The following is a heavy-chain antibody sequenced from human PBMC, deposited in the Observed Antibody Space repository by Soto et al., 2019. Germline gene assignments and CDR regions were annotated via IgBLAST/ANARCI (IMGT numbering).Heavy chain of an antibody. CDR3: AKVYSSGLAHFDY. D-gene: IGHD6-19*01. CDR1: GFTFSSYA. Sequence: GGSLRLSCAASGFTFSSYAMRWVRQAPGKGLEWVSAISGSGGSTYYADSVKGRFTISRDNSKNTLYLQMNSLRAEDTAVYYCAKVYSSGLAHFDYWGQGTLVTVSS. J-gene: IGHJ4*02. V-gene: IGHV3-23*01. CDR2: ISGSGGST.